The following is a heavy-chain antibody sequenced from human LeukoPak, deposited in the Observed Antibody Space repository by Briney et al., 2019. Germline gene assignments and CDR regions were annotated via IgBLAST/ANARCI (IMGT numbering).Heavy chain of an antibody. CDR3: ARGTSTAPGIDY. V-gene: IGHV3-74*01. J-gene: IGHJ4*02. CDR2: INSDGSGE. CDR1: GFNFATYW. D-gene: IGHD6-13*01. Sequence: GGSLRLSCAASGFNFATYWMFWVRQAPGKGLVWVAQINSDGSGETYGDSAKGRFSISRDNAKNTLFLYMSGLRDEDTAVYYCARGTSTAPGIDYWGQGTLVAVSS.